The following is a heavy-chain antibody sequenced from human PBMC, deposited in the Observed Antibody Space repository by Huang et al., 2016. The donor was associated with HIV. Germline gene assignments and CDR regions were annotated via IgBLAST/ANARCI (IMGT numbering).Heavy chain of an antibody. J-gene: IGHJ4*02. CDR1: GFTFSIYA. V-gene: IGHV3-48*01. CDR2: IGKRGYTV. D-gene: IGHD3-16*01. CDR3: EGGGY. Sequence: EVHLVESGGGLVKSGGSLRLSCAASGFTFSIYAMNWIRQAPGKGVEWVSKIGKRGYTVYYAGSVKGRFTISRDNAKNSLYLQMSSLNVDDTAVYYCEGGGYWGQGTPITVSS.